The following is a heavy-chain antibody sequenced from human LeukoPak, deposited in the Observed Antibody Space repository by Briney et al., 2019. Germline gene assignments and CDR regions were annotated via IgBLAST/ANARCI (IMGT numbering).Heavy chain of an antibody. CDR1: GYTFTSYG. J-gene: IGHJ4*02. Sequence: ASVKVSCTASGYTFTSYGISWVRQAPGQGLEWMGWISAYNGNTNYAQKLQGRVTMTTDTSTSTAYMELRSLRSDDTAVYYCARADYSSSWLFFDYWGQGTLVTVSS. CDR3: ARADYSSSWLFFDY. D-gene: IGHD6-13*01. V-gene: IGHV1-18*01. CDR2: ISAYNGNT.